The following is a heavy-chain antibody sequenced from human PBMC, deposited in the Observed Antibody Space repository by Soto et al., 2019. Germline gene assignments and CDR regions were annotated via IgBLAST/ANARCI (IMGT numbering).Heavy chain of an antibody. CDR2: MNANSGIT. J-gene: IGHJ4*02. CDR3: ARDSTSPDY. CDR1: GYSFISND. Sequence: QVQLVQSGAEVKKPGASVKVSCKASGYSFISNDITWVRQAPGQGLEWMGWMNANSGITGYAEKFQDRVTMTRNTSISTGYMELSSLTSEDTAVYYCARDSTSPDYWGQGTLVTVSS. V-gene: IGHV1-8*01. D-gene: IGHD2-2*01.